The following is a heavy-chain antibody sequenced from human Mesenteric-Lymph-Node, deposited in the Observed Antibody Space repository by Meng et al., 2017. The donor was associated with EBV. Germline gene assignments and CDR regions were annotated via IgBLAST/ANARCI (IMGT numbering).Heavy chain of an antibody. D-gene: IGHD3-10*01. V-gene: IGHV3-23*01. CDR1: GFTFSSYA. J-gene: IGHJ4*02. Sequence: VYLWESGGGLVKPGGSLRLSCAASGFTFSSYAMSWVRQAPGKGLEWVSVISGSGGSTYYADSVKGRFTISRDNSKNTLYLQMNSLRAEDTAIYYCAKDARYDSGIWGQGTLVTVSS. CDR2: ISGSGGST. CDR3: AKDARYDSGI.